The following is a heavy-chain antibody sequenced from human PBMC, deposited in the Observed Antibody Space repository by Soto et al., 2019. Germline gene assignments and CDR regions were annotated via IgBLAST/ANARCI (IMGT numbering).Heavy chain of an antibody. CDR3: AGDPAMSGWSYYFDY. D-gene: IGHD6-19*01. J-gene: IGHJ4*02. CDR1: GFTFSSYG. CDR2: IWYDGSNK. Sequence: GGSLRLSCAASGFTFSSYGMHWVRQAPGKGLEWVAVIWYDGSNKYYADSVKGRFTISRNNSKNTLYLQMNSLRAEDTAVYYCAGDPAMSGWSYYFDYWGQGTLVTVSS. V-gene: IGHV3-33*01.